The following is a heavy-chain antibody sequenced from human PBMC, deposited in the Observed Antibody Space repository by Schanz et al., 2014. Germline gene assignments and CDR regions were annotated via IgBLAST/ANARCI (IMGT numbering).Heavy chain of an antibody. CDR1: GNTFTAYY. Sequence: QVRLEQSAAEVKKPGASVKVSCTSYGNTFTAYYVNWVRQAPGQGPEWMGWINPKSGERTYVQKFQGRVTMTTDTSISTAFMELSGLTSDDTATYFCARARYTGYDCSGYWGQGTLLIVSS. D-gene: IGHD5-12*01. CDR3: ARARYTGYDCSGY. CDR2: INPKSGER. J-gene: IGHJ4*02. V-gene: IGHV1-2*02.